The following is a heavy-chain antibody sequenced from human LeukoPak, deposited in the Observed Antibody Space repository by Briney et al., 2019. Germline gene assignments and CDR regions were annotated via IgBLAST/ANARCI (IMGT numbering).Heavy chain of an antibody. V-gene: IGHV4-39*07. D-gene: IGHD6-13*01. J-gene: IGHJ4*02. CDR2: IYYSGGT. Sequence: SETLSLTCTVSGGSVSSTSYYWGWIRQPPGKGLEWIGSIYYSGGTYYNPSLKSRVTISVDTSKNQFSLKLSSVTAADTAVYYCVRDSGKYSSSWYDYWGQGTLVTVSS. CDR3: VRDSGKYSSSWYDY. CDR1: GGSVSSTSYY.